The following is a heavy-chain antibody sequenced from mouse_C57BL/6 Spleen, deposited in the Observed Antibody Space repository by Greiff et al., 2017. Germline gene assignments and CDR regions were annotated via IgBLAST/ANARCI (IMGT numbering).Heavy chain of an antibody. D-gene: IGHD2-12*01. J-gene: IGHJ4*01. CDR3: TCPPDDGCAMDY. CDR1: GYTFTGYG. V-gene: IGHV1-15*01. CDR2: IYPGTGST. Sequence: QVQLQQSGAELVRPGASVKLSCKASGYTFTGYGMHWVKQTPVHGLEWIGDIYPGTGSTAYNQKFKGKAILTADKSSSTAYMEFLSLSTEASAVYYVTCPPDDGCAMDYWGQGTSVTVSS.